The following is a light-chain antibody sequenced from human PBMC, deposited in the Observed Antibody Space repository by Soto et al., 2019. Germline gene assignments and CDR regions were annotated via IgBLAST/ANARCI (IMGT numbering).Light chain of an antibody. CDR2: GIF. V-gene: IGKV3-20*01. CDR3: QQYGDSPPT. CDR1: QSVGSDY. Sequence: EIVLTQSPDTLSLSPGERASLSCRASQSVGSDYVAWYQHRPGQPPRLLFSGIFRRASGVPDRFSGSGSGTDFSLTISRLEPEDFAVYHCQQYGDSPPTFGQGTKVDIK. J-gene: IGKJ1*01.